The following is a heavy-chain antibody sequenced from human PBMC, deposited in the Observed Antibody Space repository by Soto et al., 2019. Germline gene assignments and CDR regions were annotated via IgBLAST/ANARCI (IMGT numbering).Heavy chain of an antibody. J-gene: IGHJ4*02. CDR2: ISYDGSNK. CDR1: GFPFSSYA. D-gene: IGHD3-22*01. V-gene: IGHV3-30-3*01. Sequence: GSLRLSCAASGFPFSSYAMHWVRQAAGKGLEWVAVISYDGSNKYYADSVKGRFTISRDNSKNTLYLQMKSLRAEDTAVYYCARDAYYDSSGQPLTDYWGQGTLVTVSS. CDR3: ARDAYYDSSGQPLTDY.